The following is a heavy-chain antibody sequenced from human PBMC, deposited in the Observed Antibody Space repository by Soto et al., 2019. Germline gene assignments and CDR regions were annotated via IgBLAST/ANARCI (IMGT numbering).Heavy chain of an antibody. CDR3: ARDGHDTAMVTNWFDP. V-gene: IGHV1-3*01. CDR1: GYTFTSYA. CDR2: INAGNGNT. Sequence: ASVKVSCKASGYTFTSYAMHWVRQAPGQRLEWMGWINAGNGNTKYSQKFQGRVTITRDTSASTAYMELSSLRSEDTAVYHCARDGHDTAMVTNWFDPWGQGTLVTISS. J-gene: IGHJ5*02. D-gene: IGHD5-18*01.